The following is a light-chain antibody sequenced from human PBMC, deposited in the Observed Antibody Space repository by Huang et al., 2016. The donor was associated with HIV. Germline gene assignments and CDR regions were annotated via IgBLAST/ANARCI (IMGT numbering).Light chain of an antibody. CDR2: DAS. CDR1: QGISVS. CDR3: QQHYSSRYT. V-gene: IGKV1-NL1*01. J-gene: IGKJ2*01. Sequence: DIQMTQSPSSLSASVGDRVSITCRASQGISVSLAWYQQKPGEPPKLLVHDASSLKSGVPSRVSGSGSGTDFTLTISSLQPEDFATDYCQQHYSSRYTFGQGTKLEIQ.